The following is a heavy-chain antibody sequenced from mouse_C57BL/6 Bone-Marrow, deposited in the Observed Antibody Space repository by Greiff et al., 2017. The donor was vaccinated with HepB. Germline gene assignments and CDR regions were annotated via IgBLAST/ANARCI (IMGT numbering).Heavy chain of an antibody. J-gene: IGHJ3*01. CDR3: ASNPRFAY. Sequence: EVQVVESGGDLVKPGGSLKLSCAASGFTFSSYGMSWVRQTPDKRLEWVATISSGGSYTYYPDSVKGRFTISRDNAKNTLYLQMSSLKSEDTAMYYCASNPRFAYWGQGTLVTVSA. V-gene: IGHV5-6*01. CDR2: ISSGGSYT. CDR1: GFTFSSYG.